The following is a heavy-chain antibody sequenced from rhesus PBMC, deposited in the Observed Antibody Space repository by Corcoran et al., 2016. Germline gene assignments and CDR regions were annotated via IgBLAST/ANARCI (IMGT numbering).Heavy chain of an antibody. CDR1: GFTFSDYY. CDR2: IRHKANGVTA. CDR3: ARVPGCSGSYCYVGDYYFDY. Sequence: EVRLVESGGGLVQPGGSLRLSCAASGFTFSDYYMSWVRQAPGKGPEGVCFIRHKANGVTAEYAASVKGIFTISRDDSKSIASFQMNSLKTEDTAVYYCARVPGCSGSYCYVGDYYFDYCGQGVLVTVSS. D-gene: IGHD2-27*01. V-gene: IGHV3-116*02. J-gene: IGHJ4*01.